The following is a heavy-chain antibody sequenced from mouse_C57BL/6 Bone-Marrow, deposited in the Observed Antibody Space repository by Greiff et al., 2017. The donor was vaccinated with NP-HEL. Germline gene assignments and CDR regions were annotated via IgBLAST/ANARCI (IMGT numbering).Heavy chain of an antibody. CDR2: ISRGGDYI. Sequence: DVKLVESGAGLVKPGGSLKLSCAASGFTFSSYAMSWVRQTPEKRLEWVAYISRGGDYIYYADTVKGRFTISRDNARNTLYLQMSSLKSEDTAMYYCTRSIYYGNYLWYFDVWGTGTTVTVSS. J-gene: IGHJ1*03. CDR1: GFTFSSYA. CDR3: TRSIYYGNYLWYFDV. D-gene: IGHD2-1*01. V-gene: IGHV5-9-1*02.